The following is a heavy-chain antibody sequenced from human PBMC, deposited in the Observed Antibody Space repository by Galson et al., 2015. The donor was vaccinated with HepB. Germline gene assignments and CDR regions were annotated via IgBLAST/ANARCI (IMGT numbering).Heavy chain of an antibody. V-gene: IGHV4-59*01. D-gene: IGHD3-22*01. CDR2: IYYSGST. CDR1: GASISRYY. J-gene: IGHJ4*02. CDR3: ARGFYDSSGYYVPSH. Sequence: SETLSLTCTVSGASISRYYWSWIRQPPGKGLEWIGYIYYSGSTKYNPSLKSRVTISLDTSKDQLSLKLSSATAADTAMYYCARGFYDSSGYYVPSHWGQGTLVTVSS.